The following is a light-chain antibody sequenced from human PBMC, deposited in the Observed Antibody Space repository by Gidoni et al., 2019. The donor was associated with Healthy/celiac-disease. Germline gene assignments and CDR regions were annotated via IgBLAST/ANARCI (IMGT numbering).Light chain of an antibody. CDR2: GAS. CDR3: QQYGSSPPDGT. J-gene: IGKJ1*01. V-gene: IGKV3-20*01. Sequence: EIVLTQSPGTLSLSPGERATLSCRASQSVSSSYLAWYQQKPGQAPRLLIYGASSRATGIPDRFSGSGSGTDFTLTISRLEPEDFAVYYCQQYGSSPPDGTFXQXTKVEIK. CDR1: QSVSSSY.